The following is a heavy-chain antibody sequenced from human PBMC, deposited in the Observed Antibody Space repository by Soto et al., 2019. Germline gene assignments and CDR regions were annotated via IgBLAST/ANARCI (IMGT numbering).Heavy chain of an antibody. D-gene: IGHD3-10*01. CDR3: ARSGSGSYYNGWFDP. CDR1: RGSISSYY. Sequence: SETLSLTCTVLRGSISSYYWSWIRQPPGKGLEWIGYIYYSGSTNYNPSLKSRVTISVDTSKNQFSLKLTSVTAADTAVYYCARSGSGSYYNGWFDPWGQGTLVTVSS. V-gene: IGHV4-59*01. CDR2: IYYSGST. J-gene: IGHJ5*02.